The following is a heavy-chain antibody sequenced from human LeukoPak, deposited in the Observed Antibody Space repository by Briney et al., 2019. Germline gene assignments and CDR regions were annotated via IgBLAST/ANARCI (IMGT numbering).Heavy chain of an antibody. D-gene: IGHD7-27*01. Sequence: DSGPTLLNPRHILSLTCTFPWFSCSCSGMCVSWFRQPPGKALEWLARHDWYEDKYYGTSLKSRLSITKDTSKNQVVLTMTNMDPADTATYYCARTNWGSHWYFDRWGRGALVTVSS. V-gene: IGHV2-70*11. J-gene: IGHJ2*01. CDR2: HDWYEDK. CDR3: ARTNWGSHWYFDR. CDR1: WFSCSCSGMC.